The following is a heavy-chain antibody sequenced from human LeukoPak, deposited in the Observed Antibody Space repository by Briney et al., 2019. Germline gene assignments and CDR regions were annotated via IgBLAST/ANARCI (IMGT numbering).Heavy chain of an antibody. CDR3: ARVRAKTGGSSDYDILYAFDI. V-gene: IGHV1-2*06. CDR2: FSPNTGGT. D-gene: IGHD5-12*01. CDR1: GYTFTGYY. J-gene: IGHJ3*02. Sequence: ASVKVSCKASGYTFTGYYMHWVRQAPGQGLEWMGRFSPNTGGTNYAQKFQDRVTMTRDTSISTAYMELSRLRSDDTAVYYCARVRAKTGGSSDYDILYAFDIWGQGTMVTVSS.